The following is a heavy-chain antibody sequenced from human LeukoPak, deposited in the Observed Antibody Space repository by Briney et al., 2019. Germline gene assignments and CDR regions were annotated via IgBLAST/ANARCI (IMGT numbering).Heavy chain of an antibody. D-gene: IGHD1-14*01. CDR2: ISSSSSYI. Sequence: GGSLRLSCAASGFTFSSYSMNWVRQAPGKGLEWVSSISSSSSYIYYADSVKGRFTISRDNAKNSLYLQMNSLRAEDTAVYYCARDPDSKRGTTFDYWGQGTLVTVSS. V-gene: IGHV3-21*01. CDR3: ARDPDSKRGTTFDY. J-gene: IGHJ4*02. CDR1: GFTFSSYS.